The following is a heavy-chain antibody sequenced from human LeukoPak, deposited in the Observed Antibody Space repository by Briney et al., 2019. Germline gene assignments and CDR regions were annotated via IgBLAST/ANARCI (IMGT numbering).Heavy chain of an antibody. V-gene: IGHV3-48*03. D-gene: IGHD3-10*01. CDR1: GFTFSSYE. CDR3: ASGLGFGEFPDGSLEY. J-gene: IGHJ4*02. CDR2: ISSSGSTI. Sequence: PGGSLRLSCAASGFTFSSYEMNWVRQAPGKGLEWVSYISSSGSTIYYADSVKGRFTISRDNAKKTLYLQMSSLRAEDAAVYYCASGLGFGEFPDGSLEYWGQGTPVTVSS.